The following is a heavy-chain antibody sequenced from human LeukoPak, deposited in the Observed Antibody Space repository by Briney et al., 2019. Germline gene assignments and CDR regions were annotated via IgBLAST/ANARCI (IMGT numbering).Heavy chain of an antibody. CDR1: GYTFTSYA. CDR2: INTGNGHT. V-gene: IGHV1-3*04. J-gene: IGHJ4*02. Sequence: GASVKVSCKASGYTFTSYAIHWVRQAPGQRLEWMGWINTGNGHTKYSQTFQGKFTITRDTSASTAYMELSSLRTEDTAVYYCARDMGSGSLHYWGQGTLVTVSS. CDR3: ARDMGSGSLHY. D-gene: IGHD1-26*01.